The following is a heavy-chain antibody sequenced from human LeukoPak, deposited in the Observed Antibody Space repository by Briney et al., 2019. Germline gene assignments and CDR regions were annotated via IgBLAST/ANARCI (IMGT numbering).Heavy chain of an antibody. CDR1: GGSFSGYY. CDR2: INHSGST. V-gene: IGHV4-34*01. J-gene: IGHJ4*02. CDR3: ARGVGGHYDY. Sequence: SETLSLTCAVYGGSFSGYYWSWIRQPPGKGLEWIGEINHSGSTNYNPSLKSRVTISVDTSKNQFSLKLSSVTAADTAVYYCARGVGGHYDYWGQGTLVTVSS. D-gene: IGHD3-16*01.